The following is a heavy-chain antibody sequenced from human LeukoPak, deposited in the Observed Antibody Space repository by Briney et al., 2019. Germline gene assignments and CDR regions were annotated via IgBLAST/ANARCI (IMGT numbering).Heavy chain of an antibody. CDR2: IYTSGST. J-gene: IGHJ6*03. Sequence: SETLSLTCTVSGASISSYYWSWIRQPPGKGLEWIGYIYTSGSTNYNPSLKSRVTISVDTSKNQFSLNLSSVTAADTAVYYCATHYCSSTSCSFYYYMDVRGKGTTVTVSS. D-gene: IGHD2-2*01. CDR3: ATHYCSSTSCSFYYYMDV. V-gene: IGHV4-4*09. CDR1: GASISSYY.